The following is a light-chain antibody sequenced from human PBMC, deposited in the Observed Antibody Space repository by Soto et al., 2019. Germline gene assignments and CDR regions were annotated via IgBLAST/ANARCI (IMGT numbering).Light chain of an antibody. CDR3: QQSYSTLYP. CDR1: QSISSY. Sequence: DIQMTQSPSSLSASVGDRVTITCRASQSISSYLNWYQQKPGKAPKLLIYAASSLQSGVPSRFSGSGSGTEFSLAISSLQPEDFATYDCQQSYSTLYPFGQGTKLEIK. J-gene: IGKJ2*01. V-gene: IGKV1-39*01. CDR2: AAS.